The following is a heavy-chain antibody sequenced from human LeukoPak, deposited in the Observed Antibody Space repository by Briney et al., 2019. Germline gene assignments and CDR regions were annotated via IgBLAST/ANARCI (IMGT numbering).Heavy chain of an antibody. CDR3: ARDMTYHFYGMDG. V-gene: IGHV4-39*01. CDR2: LYYSGST. CDR1: GGSISSGTYY. Sequence: SETLSLTCTVSGGSISSGTYYWGWIRQPPGKGLEWIGSLYYSGSTYYSPSLKSRVTMSVDTSKNQFSLKLTSVTAADTAVYYCARDMTYHFYGMDGWGQGTTVTVSS. J-gene: IGHJ6*02.